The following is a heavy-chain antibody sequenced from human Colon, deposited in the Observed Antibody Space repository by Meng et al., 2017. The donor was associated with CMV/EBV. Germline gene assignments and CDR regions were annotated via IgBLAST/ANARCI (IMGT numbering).Heavy chain of an antibody. Sequence: GESLKISCAASRFTFSNYAMHWVRQAPGKGLEWVAVISYDGSNKYYADSVKGRFTISRDNSKNTLYLQMNSLRAEDTAVYYCARDPQEGYYYDSSGYYFDYWGQGTLVTVSS. CDR1: RFTFSNYA. CDR2: ISYDGSNK. V-gene: IGHV3-30*04. D-gene: IGHD3-22*01. CDR3: ARDPQEGYYYDSSGYYFDY. J-gene: IGHJ4*02.